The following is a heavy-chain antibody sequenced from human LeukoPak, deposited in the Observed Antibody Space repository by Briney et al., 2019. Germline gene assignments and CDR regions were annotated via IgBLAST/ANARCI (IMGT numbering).Heavy chain of an antibody. CDR1: GYTFTSYG. CDR3: AISKGIAARPPRDYFDY. V-gene: IGHV1-69*13. J-gene: IGHJ4*02. Sequence: SVKVSCKASGYTFTSYGISWVRQAPGQGLEWMGGIIPIFGTANYAQKFQGRVTITADESTSTAYMELSSLRSEDTAVYYCAISKGIAARPPRDYFDYWGQGTLVTVSS. D-gene: IGHD6-6*01. CDR2: IIPIFGTA.